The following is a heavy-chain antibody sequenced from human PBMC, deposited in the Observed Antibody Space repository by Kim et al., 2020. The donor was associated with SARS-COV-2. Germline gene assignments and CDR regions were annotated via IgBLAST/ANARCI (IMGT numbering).Heavy chain of an antibody. J-gene: IGHJ2*01. CDR2: STI. Sequence: STIYYADSVKGRLTVSRDNAKNSLYLQMNGLRAEDTAIYFCTRENFWYFDLWGRGTLVTVSS. CDR3: TRENFWYFDL. D-gene: IGHD1-7*01. V-gene: IGHV3-48*03.